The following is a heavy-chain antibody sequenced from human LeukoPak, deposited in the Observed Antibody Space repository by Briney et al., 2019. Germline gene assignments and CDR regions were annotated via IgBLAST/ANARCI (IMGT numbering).Heavy chain of an antibody. V-gene: IGHV5-10-1*01. CDR1: GYSFTSYW. J-gene: IGHJ5*02. CDR3: ARLQVAVAGMAP. Sequence: GESLKISCKGSGYSFTSYWISWVRQMPGKGLEWMGRIDPSDSCSNYSPSFQGHVTISADKSISTAYLQWSSLKASDTAMYYCARLQVAVAGMAPWGQGTLVTVSS. CDR2: IDPSDSCS. D-gene: IGHD6-19*01.